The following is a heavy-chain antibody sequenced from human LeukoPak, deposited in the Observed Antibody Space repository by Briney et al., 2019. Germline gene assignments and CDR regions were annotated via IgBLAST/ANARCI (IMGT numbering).Heavy chain of an antibody. CDR3: ARGCGGDCRYY. CDR2: INSDGSST. J-gene: IGHJ4*02. Sequence: GGSLRLSCAASGFTFSSYWTHWVRQAPGKGLVWVSRINSDGSSTSYADSVKGRFTISRDNAKNTLYLQMNSLRAEDTAVYYCARGCGGDCRYYWGQGTLVTVSS. CDR1: GFTFSSYW. V-gene: IGHV3-74*01. D-gene: IGHD2-21*02.